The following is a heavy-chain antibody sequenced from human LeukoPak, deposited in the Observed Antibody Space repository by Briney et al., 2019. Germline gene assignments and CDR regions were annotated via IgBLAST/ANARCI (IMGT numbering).Heavy chain of an antibody. CDR3: ARRYSNYFFDY. V-gene: IGHV4-38-2*01. CDR1: GYSITSGYY. Sequence: PSETLSLTCAVSGYSITSGYYWAWIRQPPGKGLEWIGNIYHSGSTYYNPSLKSRVTISVDTSKNQFSLKLSSVTAADTAVYYCARRYSNYFFDYWGQGTPVTVSS. J-gene: IGHJ4*02. D-gene: IGHD4-11*01. CDR2: IYHSGST.